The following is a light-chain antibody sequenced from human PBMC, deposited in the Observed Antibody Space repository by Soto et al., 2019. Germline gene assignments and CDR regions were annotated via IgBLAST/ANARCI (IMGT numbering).Light chain of an antibody. V-gene: IGLV1-51*01. J-gene: IGLJ2*01. CDR1: SSNIGNNY. Sequence: QSVLTQPPSVSAAPGQKVTISCSGSSSNIGNNYVSWYQQLPGTAPKLLICDNNKRSSGIPDRFSGSKSGTSATLGITGLQTGDEADYYCGTWDDSLSAGVFGGGTKLTVL. CDR2: DNN. CDR3: GTWDDSLSAGV.